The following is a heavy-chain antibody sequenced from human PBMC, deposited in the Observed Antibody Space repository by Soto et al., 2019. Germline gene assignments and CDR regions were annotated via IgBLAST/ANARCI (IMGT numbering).Heavy chain of an antibody. V-gene: IGHV1-3*01. Sequence: ASVKVSCKASGYTFTSYAMHWVRQAPGQRLEWMGWINAGNGNTKYSQKIQGGVTITRDTSASTAYMELSSLRSEDTAVNYCARDCIFGVAGSPVNPPPPLDAFDIWGQGTMVTVSS. D-gene: IGHD3-3*02. J-gene: IGHJ3*02. CDR2: INAGNGNT. CDR3: ARDCIFGVAGSPVNPPPPLDAFDI. CDR1: GYTFTSYA.